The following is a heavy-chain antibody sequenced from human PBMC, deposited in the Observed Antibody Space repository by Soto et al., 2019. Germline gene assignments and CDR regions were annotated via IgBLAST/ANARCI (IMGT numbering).Heavy chain of an antibody. CDR1: GYSFTSYW. CDR3: ARQFGVAYYYDSSGFEGDY. Sequence: PGESLKISCKGSGYSFTSYWIGWVRQIPGKGLEWMGIIYPGDSDTRYSPSFQGQVTISADKSISTAYLQWSSLKASDTAMYYCARQFGVAYYYDSSGFEGDYWGQGTLVTVSS. D-gene: IGHD3-22*01. V-gene: IGHV5-51*01. CDR2: IYPGDSDT. J-gene: IGHJ4*02.